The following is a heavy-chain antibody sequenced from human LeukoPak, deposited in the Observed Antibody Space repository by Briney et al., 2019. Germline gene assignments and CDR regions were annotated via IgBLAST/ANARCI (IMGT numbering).Heavy chain of an antibody. V-gene: IGHV4-30-4*08. CDR3: ARVPTYYYDSSGYYLDY. Sequence: SETLSLTCTVSGGSISSGDYYWSWIRQPPGKGLEWIGYIYYSGSTYYNPSLKSRVTKSVDTSKNQFTLKLSSVTAADTAVYYCARVPTYYYDSSGYYLDYWGQGTLVTVSS. D-gene: IGHD3-22*01. J-gene: IGHJ4*02. CDR1: GGSISSGDYY. CDR2: IYYSGST.